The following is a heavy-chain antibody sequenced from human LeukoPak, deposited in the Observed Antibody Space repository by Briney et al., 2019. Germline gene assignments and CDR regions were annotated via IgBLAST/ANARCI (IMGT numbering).Heavy chain of an antibody. J-gene: IGHJ6*02. CDR3: ARHPTENYCSSTSCSAPYYYYGMDV. CDR2: IYPGDSDT. Sequence: LGESLKISCKGSGYSFTSYWIGWVRQMPGKGLEWMGIIYPGDSDTRYSPSFQGQVTISADKSISTAYLQWSSLKASDTAMYYCARHPTENYCSSTSCSAPYYYYGMDVWGQGTTVTVSS. CDR1: GYSFTSYW. D-gene: IGHD2-2*01. V-gene: IGHV5-51*01.